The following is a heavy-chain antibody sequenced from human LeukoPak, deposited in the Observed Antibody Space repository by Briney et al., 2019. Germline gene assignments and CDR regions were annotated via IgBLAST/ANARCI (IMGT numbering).Heavy chain of an antibody. Sequence: GGSLRLSCAASGFTFSDYHMSWIRQAPGKGLEWASYISRSGSTIYNADSVKGRFTISRDNSKNTLFLQINSLRAEDTAVYYCAKTSLYSSSEIDYWGQGTLVTVSS. CDR1: GFTFSDYH. CDR3: AKTSLYSSSEIDY. V-gene: IGHV3-11*01. CDR2: ISRSGSTI. D-gene: IGHD6-13*01. J-gene: IGHJ4*02.